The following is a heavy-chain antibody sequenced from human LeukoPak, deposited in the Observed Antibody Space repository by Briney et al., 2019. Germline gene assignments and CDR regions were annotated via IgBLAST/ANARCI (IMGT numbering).Heavy chain of an antibody. CDR1: GFTFSSYW. Sequence: GGSLRLSCEASGFTFSSYWTSWVRQAPGKGLEWVANIKTDGSEKYYVDSVKGRFTISRDNAKNSLYLQMNSLRAEDTAVYYCARDYTGYFPWGQGTLVIVFS. J-gene: IGHJ5*02. D-gene: IGHD3-9*01. CDR3: ARDYTGYFP. CDR2: IKTDGSEK. V-gene: IGHV3-7*03.